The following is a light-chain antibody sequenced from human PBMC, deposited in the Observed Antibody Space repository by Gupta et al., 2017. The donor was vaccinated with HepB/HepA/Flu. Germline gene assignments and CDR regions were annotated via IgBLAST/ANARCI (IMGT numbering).Light chain of an antibody. V-gene: IGKV3-11*01. CDR1: QSVSNY. CDR3: QQRSNWPIT. Sequence: TVLTQSPATLSLSPVARATLSFRASQSVSNYLAWYQQKSGQAPRLLIYDASNRATGIPARFSGSGSGTDFTLTISSLEPEDFAVYYCQQRSNWPITFGQGTRLEIK. J-gene: IGKJ5*01. CDR2: DAS.